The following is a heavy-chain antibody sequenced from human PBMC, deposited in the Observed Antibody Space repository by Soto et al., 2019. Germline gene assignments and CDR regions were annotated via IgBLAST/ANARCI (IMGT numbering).Heavy chain of an antibody. D-gene: IGHD4-17*01. CDR3: ATGHDSGDLLFDH. CDR1: GITFSSSV. CDR2: VRRSGDPT. V-gene: IGHV3-23*01. Sequence: EVQLLESGGGLVQPGGSLRLSCAASGITFSSSVMNWVRHTPGEGLEWVSTVRRSGDPTYYADSVRGRFTISRDNSKNTLYLQMYSLRADDTAVYYCATGHDSGDLLFDHWGHGTLVTVSS. J-gene: IGHJ4*01.